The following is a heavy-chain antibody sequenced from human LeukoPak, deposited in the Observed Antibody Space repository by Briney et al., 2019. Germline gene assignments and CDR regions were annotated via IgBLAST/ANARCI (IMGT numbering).Heavy chain of an antibody. CDR3: AKWGDSNGLYFVDNDY. V-gene: IGHV1-18*01. CDR1: GYTFTSYG. Sequence: GASVKVSCKASGYTFTSYGITWVRQAPGQGLEWMGWISPYSGNTKYAQKFQGRVTMTTDTSTNTAYMELRSLRSDDTAVYYCAKWGDSNGLYFVDNDYWGQGTLVTVSS. J-gene: IGHJ4*02. CDR2: ISPYSGNT. D-gene: IGHD3-22*01.